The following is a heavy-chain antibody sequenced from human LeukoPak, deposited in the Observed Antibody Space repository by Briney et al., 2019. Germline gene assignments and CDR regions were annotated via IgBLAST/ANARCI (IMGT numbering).Heavy chain of an antibody. D-gene: IGHD3-16*01. CDR1: GFTFINYG. Sequence: GGSLRLSCAASGFTFINYGMHWVRQAPGKGLERVSGISWNSGSIGYADSVKGRFTISRDNAKNSLYLQMNSLRAEDTALYYCPKGGVGGAWPPFDYGAQEPLAPVPP. V-gene: IGHV3-9*01. CDR3: PKGGVGGAWPPFDY. CDR2: ISWNSGSI. J-gene: IGHJ4*02.